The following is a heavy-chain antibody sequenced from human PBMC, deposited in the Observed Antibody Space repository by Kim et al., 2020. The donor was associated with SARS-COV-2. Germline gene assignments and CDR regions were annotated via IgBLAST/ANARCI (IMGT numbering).Heavy chain of an antibody. D-gene: IGHD6-19*01. V-gene: IGHV4-59*01. CDR1: GDSINNYY. Sequence: SETLSLTCIVSGDSINNYYWNWIRQPPGKGLEWIGHIRYSGDTNYNPSLKSRVTMSVDTSQNQFSLKLNSMTAADKAVYFCAGGGGWLTDHWGQGTLVIVSS. CDR3: AGGGGWLTDH. CDR2: IRYSGDT. J-gene: IGHJ4*02.